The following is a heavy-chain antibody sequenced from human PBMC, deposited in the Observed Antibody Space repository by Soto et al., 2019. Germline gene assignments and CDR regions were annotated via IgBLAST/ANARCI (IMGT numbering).Heavy chain of an antibody. Sequence: QVRLVESGGGLVKPGGSLRLSCAASGFSFSDYYMSWIRQAPGQGLEWISYISVDSTYTNYADSVKGRFTISRDNAKKSLYLHLHSLRDDDTAVYYCARDWGLIVVPTVYGMDVWGQGTPVTVS. V-gene: IGHV3-11*05. CDR3: ARDWGLIVVPTVYGMDV. CDR2: ISVDSTYT. CDR1: GFSFSDYY. J-gene: IGHJ6*02. D-gene: IGHD2-2*01.